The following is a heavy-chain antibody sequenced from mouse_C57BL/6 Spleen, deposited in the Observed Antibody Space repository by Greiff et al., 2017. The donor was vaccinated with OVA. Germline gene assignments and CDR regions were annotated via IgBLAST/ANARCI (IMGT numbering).Heavy chain of an antibody. CDR2: IDPSDSYT. CDR1: GYTFTSYW. D-gene: IGHD2-4*01. V-gene: IGHV1-50*01. Sequence: VQLKQPGAELVKPGASVKLSCKASGYTFTSYWMQWVKQRPGQGLEWIGEIDPSDSYTNYNQKFKGKATLTVYTSSSTAYMQLSSLTSEDSAVYYCARNYDYPRAMDYWGQGTSVTVSS. CDR3: ARNYDYPRAMDY. J-gene: IGHJ4*01.